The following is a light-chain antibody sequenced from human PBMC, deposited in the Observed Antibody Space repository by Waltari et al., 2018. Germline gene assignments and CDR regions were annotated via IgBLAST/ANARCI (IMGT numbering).Light chain of an antibody. J-gene: IGKJ4*01. CDR1: QGISNY. Sequence: DIQLTQSPSSLSASIGDRVTITCRASQGISNYLGWFQQKPGKAPKPLIYGASILQRGVPAKFSGSGFETDFSLTISSLQPEDFGSYYCQQYYSYPLTFGGGTKVEIK. CDR2: GAS. CDR3: QQYYSYPLT. V-gene: IGKV1-16*02.